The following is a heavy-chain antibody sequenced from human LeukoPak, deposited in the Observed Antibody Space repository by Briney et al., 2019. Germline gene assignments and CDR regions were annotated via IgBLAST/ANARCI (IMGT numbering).Heavy chain of an antibody. CDR3: ARDQSSSWYHDAFDI. CDR1: AFTFSSYA. CDR2: ISYDGSNK. D-gene: IGHD6-13*01. V-gene: IGHV3-30*04. Sequence: PGRSLRLSCAASAFTFSSYAMHWVRQAPGKGLEWVAVISYDGSNKYYADSVKGRFTISRDNSKNTLYLQMNSLRAEDTAVYYCARDQSSSWYHDAFDIWGQGTMVTVSS. J-gene: IGHJ3*02.